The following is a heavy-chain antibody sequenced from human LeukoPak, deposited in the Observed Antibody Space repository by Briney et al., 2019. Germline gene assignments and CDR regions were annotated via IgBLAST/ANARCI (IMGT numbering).Heavy chain of an antibody. J-gene: IGHJ4*02. CDR1: EFTFSTYA. D-gene: IGHD6-19*01. V-gene: IGHV3-23*01. CDR3: AKMGAWSKYYFDY. Sequence: GGSLRLSCAASEFTFSTYAMSWVCQAPGKGLEWVSTVSGTGGNTYYTDSVKGRFTISRDSSKDTLYLQMNSLRAEDTAVYYCAKMGAWSKYYFDYWGQGTLVTVSS. CDR2: VSGTGGNT.